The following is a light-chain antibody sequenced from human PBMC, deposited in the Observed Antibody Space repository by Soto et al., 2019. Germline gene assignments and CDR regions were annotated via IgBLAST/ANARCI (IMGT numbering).Light chain of an antibody. CDR1: QGISSY. J-gene: IGKJ1*01. V-gene: IGKV1-8*01. CDR3: QQYDSYPPT. Sequence: AIRMTQSPSSFSASTGDRVTITCRASQGISSYLAWYQQKPGKAPKLLIYAASTLQSGVPSRFLDSGSGTHFTLTISCLQSEDFATYYCQQYDSYPPTFGQGTKVEIK. CDR2: AAS.